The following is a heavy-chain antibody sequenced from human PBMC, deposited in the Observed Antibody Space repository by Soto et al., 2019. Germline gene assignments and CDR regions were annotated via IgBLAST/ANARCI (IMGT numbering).Heavy chain of an antibody. CDR1: GFTFSMYS. D-gene: IGHD2-21*02. CDR2: IPQDGVDG. CDR3: ARDHLILPAHDFFYGSDV. J-gene: IGHJ6*02. Sequence: GGSLRLSCEVSGFTFSMYSMSWVRQSPGKGLEWVAKIPQDGVDGHYADSVKGRFTISRDNGKNSLYLQLNNLRAEDTAIYYCARDHLILPAHDFFYGSDVWGRGATVTVSS. V-gene: IGHV3-7*03.